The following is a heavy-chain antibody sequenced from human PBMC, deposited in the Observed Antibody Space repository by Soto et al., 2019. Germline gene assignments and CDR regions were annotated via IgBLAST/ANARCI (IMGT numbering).Heavy chain of an antibody. V-gene: IGHV3-9*01. D-gene: IGHD2-2*01. Sequence: GGSLRLSCAASGFTFDDYAMHWVRQAPGKGLEWVSGISWNSGSIGYADSVKGRFTISRDNAKNSLYLQMNSLRAEDTALYYCAKEGQLGPYYYYYMDCWGKGTTVTVAS. J-gene: IGHJ6*03. CDR3: AKEGQLGPYYYYYMDC. CDR1: GFTFDDYA. CDR2: ISWNSGSI.